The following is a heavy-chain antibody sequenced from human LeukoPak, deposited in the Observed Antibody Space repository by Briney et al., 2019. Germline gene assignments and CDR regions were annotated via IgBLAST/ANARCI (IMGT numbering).Heavy chain of an antibody. D-gene: IGHD6-19*01. CDR1: GYSFTSYW. V-gene: IGHV5-51*01. J-gene: IGHJ4*02. CDR3: ARQSIAVAPIDY. Sequence: GESLQISCKGSGYSFTSYWIGGVRQMRGKGLEWMGIIYPGDSDTRYSPSFQGQVTISADKSISTAYLQWSSLKASDTAMYYCARQSIAVAPIDYWGQGTLVTVSS. CDR2: IYPGDSDT.